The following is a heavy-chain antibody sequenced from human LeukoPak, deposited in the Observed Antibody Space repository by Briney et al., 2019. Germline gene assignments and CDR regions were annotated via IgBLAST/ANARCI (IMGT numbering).Heavy chain of an antibody. J-gene: IGHJ4*02. D-gene: IGHD2-2*01. CDR3: ARGVVYFDY. CDR2: ISSDGSST. Sequence: AGGSLRLSCAASGFTFSSYWMHWVRQGPGKGLVCVSRISSDGSSTSYADSVKGRFTISRDNAKNTLSLQMNSLRAEDMAVYYCARGVVYFDYWGQGTLVTVSS. V-gene: IGHV3-74*01. CDR1: GFTFSSYW.